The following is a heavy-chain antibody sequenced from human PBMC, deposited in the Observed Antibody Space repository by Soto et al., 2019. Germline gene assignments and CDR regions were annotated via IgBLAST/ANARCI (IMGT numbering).Heavy chain of an antibody. CDR1: GGSISSSSYY. CDR3: ARAPPSSGSFDY. Sequence: SETLSLTCTVSGGSISSSSYYWGWIRQPPGKGLEWIGSIYYSGSTYYNPSLKSRVTISVDTSKNQFSLKLSSVTAADTAVYYCARAPPSSGSFDYWGQGTLVTVSS. J-gene: IGHJ4*02. D-gene: IGHD1-26*01. CDR2: IYYSGST. V-gene: IGHV4-39*01.